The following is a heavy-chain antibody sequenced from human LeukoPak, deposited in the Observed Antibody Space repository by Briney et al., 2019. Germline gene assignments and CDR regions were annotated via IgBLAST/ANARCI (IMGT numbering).Heavy chain of an antibody. D-gene: IGHD3-22*01. Sequence: PGGSLRHSCAASGFTFSSYSMNWVRQAPGKGLEWVSSISSSSSYIYYADSVKDRFTISRDNAKNSLYLQMNSLRAEDTAVYYCTKGGGDHYDTSGGFFDCWGQGTLVTVSS. J-gene: IGHJ4*02. V-gene: IGHV3-21*01. CDR3: TKGGGDHYDTSGGFFDC. CDR2: ISSSSSYI. CDR1: GFTFSSYS.